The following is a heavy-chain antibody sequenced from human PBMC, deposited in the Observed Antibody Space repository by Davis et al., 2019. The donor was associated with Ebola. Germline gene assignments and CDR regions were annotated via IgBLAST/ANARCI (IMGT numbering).Heavy chain of an antibody. CDR2: ISAYNGNT. CDR3: ALTPGGLDV. Sequence: AASVKVSCKASGYTFTSYGISWVRQAPGQGLEWMGWISAYNGNTNYAQKLQGRVTMTRNTSISTAYMELSSLRSEDTAVYYCALTPGGLDVWGQGTTVTVSS. CDR1: GYTFTSYG. V-gene: IGHV1-18*01. J-gene: IGHJ6*02.